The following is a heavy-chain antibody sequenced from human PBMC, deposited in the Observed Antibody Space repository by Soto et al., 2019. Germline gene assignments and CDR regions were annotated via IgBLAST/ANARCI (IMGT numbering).Heavy chain of an antibody. Sequence: SETLSLTCAVYGGSFSGYYWSWIRQPPGKGLEWIGEINHSGSTNYNPSLKSRVTISVDTSKNQFSLKLSSVTAADTAVYYCARGRDVVAIAIPQATTDYYYMDVWGKGTTVTVSS. D-gene: IGHD2-21*01. CDR3: ARGRDVVAIAIPQATTDYYYMDV. J-gene: IGHJ6*03. CDR1: GGSFSGYY. V-gene: IGHV4-34*01. CDR2: INHSGST.